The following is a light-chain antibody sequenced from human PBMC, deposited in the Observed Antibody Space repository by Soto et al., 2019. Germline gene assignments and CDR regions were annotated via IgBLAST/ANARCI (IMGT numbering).Light chain of an antibody. CDR3: QQRSTWPAYS. J-gene: IGKJ2*01. V-gene: IGKV3-11*01. CDR1: QSVSSY. CDR2: DAS. Sequence: EIVLTQSPATLSLSPGERATLSCRASQSVSSYLVWYQQKPGQPPRLLIYDASNRATGIPARFSGSGSGTDFTLTISTLEHEDFEVYYCQQRSTWPAYSFGPGTKLEIK.